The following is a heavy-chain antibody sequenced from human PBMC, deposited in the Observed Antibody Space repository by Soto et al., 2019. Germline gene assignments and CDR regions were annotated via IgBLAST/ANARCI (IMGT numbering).Heavy chain of an antibody. D-gene: IGHD3-10*01. CDR3: ARLSSLYYNSDYGGYYFDY. CDR1: GGSIRGGDYY. V-gene: IGHV4-31*03. J-gene: IGHJ4*02. Sequence: QVQLQESGQGLVKPSQTLSLTCTVSGGSIRGGDYYWSWIRQHPGKGLEWIGYIFYSGNSFYNPSLKSGVTISVDTSKNQFSLQLSSVTAADTAIYYCARLSSLYYNSDYGGYYFDYWGQGTLVSVSS. CDR2: IFYSGNS.